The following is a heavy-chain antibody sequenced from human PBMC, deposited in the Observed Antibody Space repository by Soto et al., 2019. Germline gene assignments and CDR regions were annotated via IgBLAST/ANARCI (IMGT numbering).Heavy chain of an antibody. V-gene: IGHV3-53*04. Sequence: GGSLRLSCAASGVTVSSNYMSGVRQAPGKGLEWVSVIYSGGSTYYADSVKGRFTISRHNSKNTLYLQMNSLRAEDTAVYYCARAGYCSSTSCPNYYYYYGMDVWGQGTTVTVSS. J-gene: IGHJ6*02. D-gene: IGHD2-2*01. CDR3: ARAGYCSSTSCPNYYYYYGMDV. CDR2: IYSGGST. CDR1: GVTVSSNY.